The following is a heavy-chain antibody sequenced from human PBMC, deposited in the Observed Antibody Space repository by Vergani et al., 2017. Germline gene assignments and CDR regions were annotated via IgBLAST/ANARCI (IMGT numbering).Heavy chain of an antibody. CDR1: GFTFGDYA. CDR3: TRDSASGRSRSSCDTYYYYYGMDV. V-gene: IGHV3-49*04. CDR2: IRSKAYGGTT. Sequence: EVQLVESGGGLVQPGRSLRLSCTASGFTFGDYAISWVRQAPGKGLEWVGFIRSKAYGGTTEYAASVKGRFTISRDDSKSIAYLQMNSLKTEDTAVYYCTRDSASGRSRSSCDTYYYYYGMDVWGQGTTVTVSS. D-gene: IGHD6-13*01. J-gene: IGHJ6*02.